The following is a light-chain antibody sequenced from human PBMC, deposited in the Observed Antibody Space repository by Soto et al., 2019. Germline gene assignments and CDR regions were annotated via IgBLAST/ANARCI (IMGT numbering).Light chain of an antibody. CDR3: QQLNDYPYT. Sequence: DIPLTQSPSFLSASVGDRVTVTCRASQDINSFLAWYQQKPGKAPNLLIFAVSTLQNGVPSRFSGSGSGTEFTLTITGLQPEDFATYYCQQLNDYPYTFGQGTKLEIK. CDR1: QDINSF. J-gene: IGKJ2*01. CDR2: AVS. V-gene: IGKV1-9*01.